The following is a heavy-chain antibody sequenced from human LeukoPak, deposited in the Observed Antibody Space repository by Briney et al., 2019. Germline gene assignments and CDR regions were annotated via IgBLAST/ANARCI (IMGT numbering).Heavy chain of an antibody. CDR3: MTWIHSRTGGK. V-gene: IGHV3-73*01. Sequence: GGSLRLSCAASGFTFSGSAMHWVRQASGKGLEWVGRIRSKANSYATAYAASVKGRVSISRDDSKNTAYLQMNSMKTEDTAVYYCMTWIHSRTGGKWGQGTLVTVSS. CDR1: GFTFSGSA. J-gene: IGHJ4*02. CDR2: IRSKANSYAT. D-gene: IGHD5-18*01.